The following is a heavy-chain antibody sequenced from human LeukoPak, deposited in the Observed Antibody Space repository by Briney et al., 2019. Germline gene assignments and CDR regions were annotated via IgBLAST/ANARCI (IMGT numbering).Heavy chain of an antibody. V-gene: IGHV3-30*02. CDR1: GFIFSSYA. D-gene: IGHD2-2*01. CDR2: IWYGGSNK. CDR3: AKSIVPAATYMDV. J-gene: IGHJ6*03. Sequence: PGGSLRLSCAASGFIFSSYAMHWVRQAPGKGLEWVAVIWYGGSNKYYADSVKGRFTISRDNSKNTLYLQMNSLRAEDTAVYYCAKSIVPAATYMDVWGKGTTVTVSS.